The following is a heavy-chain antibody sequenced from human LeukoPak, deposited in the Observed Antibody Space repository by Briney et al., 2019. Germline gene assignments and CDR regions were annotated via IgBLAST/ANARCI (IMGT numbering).Heavy chain of an antibody. CDR2: IKEDGTDK. J-gene: IGHJ4*02. CDR3: ARHVGISF. V-gene: IGHV3-7*01. Sequence: GGSLRLSCTASGFTFSGTWITWVRQAPGKGLEWVANIKEDGTDKNYVDSVKGRFTISRGNAQNSLFLQMSNLRDDDTAIYYCARHVGISFWGQGVLVTVSS. D-gene: IGHD7-27*01. CDR1: GFTFSGTW.